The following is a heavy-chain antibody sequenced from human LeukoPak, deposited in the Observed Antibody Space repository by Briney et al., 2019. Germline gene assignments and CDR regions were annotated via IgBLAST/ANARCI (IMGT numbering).Heavy chain of an antibody. CDR1: GFTFSSYA. CDR2: ISGGGHST. CDR3: AKDFQGSSWVYDY. J-gene: IGHJ4*02. D-gene: IGHD3-10*01. V-gene: IGHV3-23*01. Sequence: GGSLRLSCAASGFTFSSYAMGWVRQAPGKGLEWVSDISGGGHSTYYADSVKGRFTISRDNSKNTLYLQMNSLRAEDTAIYHCAKDFQGSSWVYDYWSQGSLVTVSS.